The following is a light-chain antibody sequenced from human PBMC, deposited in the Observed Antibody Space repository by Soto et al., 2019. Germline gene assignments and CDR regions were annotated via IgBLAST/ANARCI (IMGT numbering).Light chain of an antibody. V-gene: IGLV2-8*01. CDR3: SSVGGSINLV. J-gene: IGLJ3*02. CDR1: SSDVGGYNY. Sequence: QSALTQPPSASGSPGQSVTISCTGTSSDVGGYNYVSWYQHHPGKAPKLMIYEVSKRPSGHLYRFSVSKSGNPASLTVSGLQAEDEADYYYSSVGGSINLVFGVGTKLTVL. CDR2: EVS.